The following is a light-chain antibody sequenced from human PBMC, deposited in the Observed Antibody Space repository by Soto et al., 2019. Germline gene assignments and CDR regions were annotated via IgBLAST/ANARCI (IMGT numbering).Light chain of an antibody. CDR1: SSDVGSYNL. CDR3: CSYAGSWV. J-gene: IGLJ3*02. CDR2: EGS. V-gene: IGLV2-23*01. Sequence: QSALTQPASVSGSPGKSITISCTGTSSDVGSYNLVSWYQQHPGKAPKLMIYEGSKRPSGVSNRFSGSKSGNTASLTISGLQAEDEADYSCCSYAGSWVFGGGTKLTVL.